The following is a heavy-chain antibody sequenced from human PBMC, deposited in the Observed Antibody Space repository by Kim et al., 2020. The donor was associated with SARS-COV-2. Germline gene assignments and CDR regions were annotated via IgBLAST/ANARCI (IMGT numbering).Heavy chain of an antibody. J-gene: IGHJ4*02. V-gene: IGHV3-23*01. D-gene: IGHD5-12*01. CDR3: AKEPIVATIGPQAIDY. Sequence: VKGRFTISKDNSKNTLYLQMNSRRAEDTAVYYCAKEPIVATIGPQAIDYWGQGTLVTVSS.